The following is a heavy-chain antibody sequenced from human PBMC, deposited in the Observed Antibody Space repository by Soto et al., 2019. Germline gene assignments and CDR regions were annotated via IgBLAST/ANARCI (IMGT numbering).Heavy chain of an antibody. Sequence: SETLSRTCHVSSGSINFYYWTWIRQSPGKGLELIGYIAYNGTTTYNPSLKSRVTISLDTSKSRFSLRLTSATAADTATYYCARGPYFICWSGVKYYFDHWGQGAQVT. V-gene: IGHV4-59*01. CDR1: SGSINFYY. D-gene: IGHD3-3*01. J-gene: IGHJ4*02. CDR2: IAYNGTT. CDR3: ARGPYFICWSGVKYYFDH.